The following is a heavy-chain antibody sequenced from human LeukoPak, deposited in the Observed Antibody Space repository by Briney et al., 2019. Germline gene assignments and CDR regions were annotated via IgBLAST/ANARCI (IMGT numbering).Heavy chain of an antibody. CDR2: IKQDGSEK. CDR1: GFTFSNHW. CDR3: ARGGGWLTDY. J-gene: IGHJ4*02. D-gene: IGHD3-22*01. Sequence: GGSLRLSCAASGFTFSNHWMNWVRQAPGKGLEWVANIKQDGSEKNYVDSVKGRFTISRDNAKNSLYLQVNSLRDEDTAVYYCARGGGWLTDYWGQGTLVTVSS. V-gene: IGHV3-7*01.